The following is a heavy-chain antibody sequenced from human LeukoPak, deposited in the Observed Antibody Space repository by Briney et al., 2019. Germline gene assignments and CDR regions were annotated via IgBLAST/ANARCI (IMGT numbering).Heavy chain of an antibody. CDR1: GGSISSYY. CDR3: SREDSSGYFPDY. V-gene: IGHV4-59*01. Sequence: SETLSLTCTVSGGSISSYYWSWIRQPPGKGLEWIGYIYYSGNTSYNPSLKSRVTISVDTSKNQFSLKLSSVTAADTAVYHCSREDSSGYFPDYWGQGTLFTVSS. D-gene: IGHD3-22*01. J-gene: IGHJ4*02. CDR2: IYYSGNT.